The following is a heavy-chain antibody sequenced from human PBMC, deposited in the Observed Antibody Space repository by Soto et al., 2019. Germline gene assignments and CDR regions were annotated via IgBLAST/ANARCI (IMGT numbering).Heavy chain of an antibody. V-gene: IGHV4-59*01. Sequence: QVQLQESGPGLVKPSETLSLTCTVSGGSFSSYYWSWIRQPPGKGLEWIGYIYYSGSTNYNPSRKSRVTRSVETSNNQFSLKLSSVTAADTAMYYCARVTLPSTLFGVGRDWYFDLWGRGTLGTVSS. D-gene: IGHD3-3*01. CDR1: GGSFSSYY. CDR3: ARVTLPSTLFGVGRDWYFDL. J-gene: IGHJ2*01. CDR2: IYYSGST.